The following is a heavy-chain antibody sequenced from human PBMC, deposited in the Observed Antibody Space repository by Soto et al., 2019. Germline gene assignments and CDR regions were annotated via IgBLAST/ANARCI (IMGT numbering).Heavy chain of an antibody. D-gene: IGHD3-10*01. J-gene: IGHJ3*02. Sequence: EVQLLESGGGLVQPGGSLRLSCAASGFTFSSYAMNWVRQAPGKGLEWVSAISGSGGSTYYADYVKGRFTISRDNSKNTLYMPMNRLRDEETAVYYCAKGGLLWFGELLREICAFDIWGQGTMVTVSS. V-gene: IGHV3-23*01. CDR2: ISGSGGST. CDR1: GFTFSSYA. CDR3: AKGGLLWFGELLREICAFDI.